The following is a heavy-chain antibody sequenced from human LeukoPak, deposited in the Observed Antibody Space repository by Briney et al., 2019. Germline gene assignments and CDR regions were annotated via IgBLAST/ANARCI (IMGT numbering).Heavy chain of an antibody. J-gene: IGHJ4*02. Sequence: ASVKVSCKASGYTFTGYYMHWVRQAPGQGLEWMGWINPNSGGTNYAQKFQGRVTMTRDTSISTAYMELSRLRSDDTAVYYCARTIAARPGELDYWGQGTLVTVSS. V-gene: IGHV1-2*02. D-gene: IGHD6-6*01. CDR2: INPNSGGT. CDR3: ARTIAARPGELDY. CDR1: GYTFTGYY.